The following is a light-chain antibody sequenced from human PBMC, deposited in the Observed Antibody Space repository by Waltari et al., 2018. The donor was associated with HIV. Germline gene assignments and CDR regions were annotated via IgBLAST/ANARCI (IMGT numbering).Light chain of an antibody. CDR3: MQGIS. J-gene: IGKJ2*03. CDR2: KVS. CDR1: QSLVYSDGNTY. Sequence: DVVMTQSPLSLPVTLGQPASISCRSSQSLVYSDGNTYLNWFQQRPGQSPRRLIYKVSNRDSGVPDRFSGRGSGTDFTLKISRVEAEDVVVYYCMQGISFGQGTKLEIK. V-gene: IGKV2-30*01.